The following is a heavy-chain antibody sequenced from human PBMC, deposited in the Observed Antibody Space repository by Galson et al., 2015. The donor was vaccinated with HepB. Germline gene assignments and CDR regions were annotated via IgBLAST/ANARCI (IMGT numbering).Heavy chain of an antibody. CDR3: ARGTYSSGYTDDAFDI. CDR1: GFTFSSYS. J-gene: IGHJ3*02. CDR2: ISSSSSYI. V-gene: IGHV3-21*01. D-gene: IGHD3-22*01. Sequence: LRLSCAASGFTFSSYSMNWVRQAPGKGLEWVSSISSSSSYIYYADSVKGRFTISRDNAKNSLYLQMNGLRAEDTAVYYCARGTYSSGYTDDAFDIWGQGTMVTVSS.